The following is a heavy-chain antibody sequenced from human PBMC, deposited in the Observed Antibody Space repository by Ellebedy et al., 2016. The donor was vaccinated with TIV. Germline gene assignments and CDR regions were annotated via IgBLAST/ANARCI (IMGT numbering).Heavy chain of an antibody. D-gene: IGHD3-10*01. V-gene: IGHV3-20*04. J-gene: IGHJ6*02. CDR1: GFSLDDYG. CDR3: ARVVGSGTYNPLNYYYGMDV. CDR2: INWNGGST. Sequence: PGGSLRLSCAASGFSLDDYGMSWVRQAPGKGLEWVSGINWNGGSTDYADSVKGRFTISRDNAKNSLYLQMSSLRAEDTALYYCARVVGSGTYNPLNYYYGMDVWGQGTTVTVSS.